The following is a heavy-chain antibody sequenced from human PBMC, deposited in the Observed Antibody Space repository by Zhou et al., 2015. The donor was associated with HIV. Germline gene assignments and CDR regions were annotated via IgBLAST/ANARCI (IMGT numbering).Heavy chain of an antibody. CDR2: IIPIFGTA. V-gene: IGHV1-69*01. CDR1: GGTFSSYA. CDR3: ASLVGATIDPYYYYYMDV. D-gene: IGHD1-26*01. J-gene: IGHJ6*03. Sequence: QVQLVQSGAEVKKPGSSVKVSCKASGGTFSSYAISWVRQAPGQGLEWMGGIIPIFGTANYAQKFQGRVTITADESTSTAYMELSSLRSEDTAVYYCASLVGATIDPYYYYYMDVWGKGTTVTVSS.